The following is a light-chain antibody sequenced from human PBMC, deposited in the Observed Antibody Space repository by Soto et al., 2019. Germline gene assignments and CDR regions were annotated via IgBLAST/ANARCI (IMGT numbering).Light chain of an antibody. Sequence: EIVMTQSPATLSVSPGERATLSCRASQSVSRKLAWYQQTRGQAPRLLIYGASTRATGVPARFSGSGSGTEFTLTISSLQSADFAVYYCQQYNNWPPITFGQGTRLEIK. J-gene: IGKJ5*01. CDR3: QQYNNWPPIT. V-gene: IGKV3-15*01. CDR2: GAS. CDR1: QSVSRK.